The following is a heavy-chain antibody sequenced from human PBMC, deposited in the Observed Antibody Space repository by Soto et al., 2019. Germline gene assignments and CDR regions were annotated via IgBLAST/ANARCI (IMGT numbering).Heavy chain of an antibody. CDR2: IYYSGST. CDR1: GGSISSGGYY. J-gene: IGHJ6*03. D-gene: IGHD2-2*01. Sequence: SETLSLTCTVSGGSISSGGYYWSWIRQHPGKGLEWIGYIYYSGSTYYNPSLKSRVTISVDTSKNQFSLKLSSVTAADTAVYYCAREVPTEPDYYYYMDVWGKGTTVTVSS. V-gene: IGHV4-31*03. CDR3: AREVPTEPDYYYYMDV.